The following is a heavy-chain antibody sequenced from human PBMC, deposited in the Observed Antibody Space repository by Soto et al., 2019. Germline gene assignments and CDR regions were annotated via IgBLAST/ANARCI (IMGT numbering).Heavy chain of an antibody. CDR1: GFTFSSYW. J-gene: IGHJ6*02. V-gene: IGHV3-7*01. D-gene: IGHD2-21*02. CDR2: IKQDGSEK. Sequence: GGFLRPSCAASGFTFSSYWISWVRPAAGEGVEWVANIKQDGSEKYSEESVKRRFMISSDNAKNSLYLQMNSLRAEDTAVYYCARFVVVTANGGMDVWGQGTTVTVSS. CDR3: ARFVVVTANGGMDV.